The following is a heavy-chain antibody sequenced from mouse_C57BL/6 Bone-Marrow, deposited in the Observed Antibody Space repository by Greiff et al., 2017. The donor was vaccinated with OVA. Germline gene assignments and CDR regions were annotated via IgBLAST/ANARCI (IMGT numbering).Heavy chain of an antibody. Sequence: QVQLQQPGAELVMPGASVKLSCKASGYTFTRYWMHWVKQRPGQGLEWIGELDPSDSYTNYNQKFKGKSTLTVDKSSSTAYMQLSSLTSEDSAVYYCARGGLYYGSSYWYFDVWGTGTTVTVSS. V-gene: IGHV1-69*01. CDR3: ARGGLYYGSSYWYFDV. CDR1: GYTFTRYW. CDR2: LDPSDSYT. J-gene: IGHJ1*03. D-gene: IGHD1-1*01.